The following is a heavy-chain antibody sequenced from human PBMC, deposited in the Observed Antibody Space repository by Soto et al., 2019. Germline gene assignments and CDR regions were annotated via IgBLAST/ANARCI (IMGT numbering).Heavy chain of an antibody. CDR2: IYYSGST. Sequence: QVQLQESGPGLVKPSETLSLTCTVSGGSISSYYWSWIRQPPGKGLEWIGYIYYSGSTNYNPSLKSRVTISVDTSKNQLSLKLSSVTAADPAVYYCARHGSEQWLDHFDYWGQGTLVTVSS. CDR3: ARHGSEQWLDHFDY. CDR1: GGSISSYY. D-gene: IGHD6-19*01. J-gene: IGHJ4*02. V-gene: IGHV4-59*08.